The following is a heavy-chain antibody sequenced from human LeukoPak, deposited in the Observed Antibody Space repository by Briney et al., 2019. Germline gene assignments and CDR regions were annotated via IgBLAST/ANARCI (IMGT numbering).Heavy chain of an antibody. Sequence: GGSLRLSCAASGFTFNSYAMSWVRQAPGKGLEWVSSISGSGGSTYYADSVKGRFTISRDNSKNTLYLQMNTLRAEDTAIYYCAKDRTVGASYWYFDLWGRGTLVTVSS. J-gene: IGHJ2*01. D-gene: IGHD1-26*01. CDR2: ISGSGGST. CDR3: AKDRTVGASYWYFDL. V-gene: IGHV3-23*01. CDR1: GFTFNSYA.